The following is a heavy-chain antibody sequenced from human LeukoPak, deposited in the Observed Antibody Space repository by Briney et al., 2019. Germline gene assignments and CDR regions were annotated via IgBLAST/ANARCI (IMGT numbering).Heavy chain of an antibody. V-gene: IGHV4-30-4*08. CDR2: IYYSGST. D-gene: IGHD2-2*02. J-gene: IGHJ4*02. Sequence: SQTLSLTCTVSGGSISSGDYYWSWIRQPPGKGLEWIGYIYYSGSTYYNPSLKSRVTISVDTSQNQFSLKLSSVTAADTAVYYCASLFDCSSTSCYTGYFDYWGQGTLVTVSS. CDR3: ASLFDCSSTSCYTGYFDY. CDR1: GGSISSGDYY.